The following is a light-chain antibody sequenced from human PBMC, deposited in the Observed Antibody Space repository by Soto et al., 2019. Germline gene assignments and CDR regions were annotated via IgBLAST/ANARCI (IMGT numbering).Light chain of an antibody. CDR2: ETS. V-gene: IGLV2-23*01. J-gene: IGLJ1*01. Sequence: QSVLTQPASVSGSPGQSVTISCTGTSSDFGSYKFVSWYQHHPGKVPKVIIYETSKRPSGVSDRFSGSKSGNTASLTISGLQAEDEADYCCFSYATSDTFVFGTGTKVTVL. CDR1: SSDFGSYKF. CDR3: FSYATSDTFV.